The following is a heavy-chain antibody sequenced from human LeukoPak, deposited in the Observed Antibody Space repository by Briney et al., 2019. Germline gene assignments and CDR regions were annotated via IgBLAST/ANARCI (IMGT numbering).Heavy chain of an antibody. D-gene: IGHD2-2*01. CDR2: ISSSSSYI. CDR1: GFTSSSYS. J-gene: IGHJ6*03. V-gene: IGHV3-21*01. CDR3: AGVNIVVVPAAITDYYYYMDV. Sequence: GGSLRLSCAASGFTSSSYSMNWVRQTPGKGLEWVSSISSSSSYIYYADSVKGRFTISRDNAKNSQYLQMNSLRAEDTAVYYCAGVNIVVVPAAITDYYYYMDVWGKGTTVTVSS.